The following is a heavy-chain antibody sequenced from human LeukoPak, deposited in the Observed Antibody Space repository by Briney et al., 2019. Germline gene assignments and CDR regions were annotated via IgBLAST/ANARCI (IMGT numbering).Heavy chain of an antibody. CDR2: ISGSGGST. CDR1: GFTFSSYA. CDR3: ARDWVAAAGPFDI. Sequence: PGGSLRLSCAVSGFTFSSYAMSWVRQAPGKGLEWVSGISGSGGSTYYADSVRGRITTSRDNSQNTLYLQMNSLRAENTAVYYCARDWVAAAGPFDIWGQGTMVTVSS. V-gene: IGHV3-23*01. J-gene: IGHJ3*02. D-gene: IGHD6-13*01.